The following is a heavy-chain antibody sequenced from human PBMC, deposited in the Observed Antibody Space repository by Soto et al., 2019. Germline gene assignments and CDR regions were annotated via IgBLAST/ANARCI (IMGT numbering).Heavy chain of an antibody. V-gene: IGHV4-34*01. Sequence: PSETLSLTCSVYSGSFSGYYWSWIRQPPGKGLEWIGEINHSGSTNYNPSLKSRVTISVDTSKNQFALKLSSVTAADTAVYYCAVDSYGYGPYYHYYTDVWGKGTTLTVSS. CDR3: AVDSYGYGPYYHYYTDV. D-gene: IGHD5-18*01. CDR2: INHSGST. CDR1: SGSFSGYY. J-gene: IGHJ6*03.